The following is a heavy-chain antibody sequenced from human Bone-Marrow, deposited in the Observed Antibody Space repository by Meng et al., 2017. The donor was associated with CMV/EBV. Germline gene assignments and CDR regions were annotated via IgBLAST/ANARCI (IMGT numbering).Heavy chain of an antibody. CDR1: GYTFTSYD. D-gene: IGHD6-6*01. V-gene: IGHV1-8*01. Sequence: ASVKVSCKASGYTFTSYDINWVRQATGQGLEWMGWMNPNSGNTGYAQKFQGRVTMTRNTSISTAYMELSSLRSEDTAVYYRARRLTAARPRAKVWYYGMDVWGQGTTVTVSS. J-gene: IGHJ6*02. CDR3: ARRLTAARPRAKVWYYGMDV. CDR2: MNPNSGNT.